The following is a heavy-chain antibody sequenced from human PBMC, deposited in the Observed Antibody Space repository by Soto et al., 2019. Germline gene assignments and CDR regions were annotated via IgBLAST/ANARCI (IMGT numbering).Heavy chain of an antibody. J-gene: IGHJ4*02. CDR1: GFSFTTTRMG. D-gene: IGHD1-1*01. CDR3: AYRDSTGTTTYFDS. Sequence: QITLKEAGPTLVKPTETLTLTCTFFGFSFTTTRMGVGWTRQPPGKALEWLAIIYWDGESRYNPLLRRRLTLTEDTSKNQVVLTMTNIDPKDTATYYCAYRDSTGTTTYFDSWGQGIPVTVAS. V-gene: IGHV2-5*02. CDR2: IYWDGES.